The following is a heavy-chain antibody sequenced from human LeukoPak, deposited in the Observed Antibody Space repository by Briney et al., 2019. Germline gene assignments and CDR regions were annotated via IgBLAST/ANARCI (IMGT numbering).Heavy chain of an antibody. J-gene: IGHJ5*02. CDR3: ARGPYYYDSSGYSSPFDP. CDR2: IYYSGST. D-gene: IGHD3-22*01. CDR1: GGSISSGGYY. Sequence: SETLSLTCTVSGGSISSGGYYWSWIRQHPGKGLEWIGYIYYSGSTYYNPSLKSRVTISVDTSKNQFSLKLSSVTAADTAVYYCARGPYYYDSSGYSSPFDPWGQGTLVTVSS. V-gene: IGHV4-31*03.